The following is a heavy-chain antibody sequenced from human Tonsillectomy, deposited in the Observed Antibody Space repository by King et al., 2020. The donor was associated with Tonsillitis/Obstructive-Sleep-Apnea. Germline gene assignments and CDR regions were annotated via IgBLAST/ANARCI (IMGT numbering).Heavy chain of an antibody. V-gene: IGHV1-18*01. D-gene: IGHD4-17*01. CDR2: ISAYNGNT. CDR1: GYTFTSYG. J-gene: IGHJ4*02. Sequence: QLVQSGAEVKKPGASVKVSCKASGYTFTSYGISWVRQAPGQGLEWMGWISAYNGNTNYAQKLPGRVTMTTDTSTSTADMELRSRRSDDTAVYYCARPLNYGDYVGVFDYWGQGTLVTVSS. CDR3: ARPLNYGDYVGVFDY.